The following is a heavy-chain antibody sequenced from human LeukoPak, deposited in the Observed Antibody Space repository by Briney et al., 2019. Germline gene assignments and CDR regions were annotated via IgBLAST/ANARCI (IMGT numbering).Heavy chain of an antibody. Sequence: GGSLRLSCAASGFTFSSYGMHWVRQAPGKGLEWVAFIRYDGSNKYYADSVKGRFTISRDNSKNTLYLQMKSLRAEDTAVYYWARVMIPEQHGTDHASDIWRQPTIVTVS. CDR3: ARVMIPEQHGTDHASDI. V-gene: IGHV3-30*02. CDR1: GFTFSSYG. D-gene: IGHD1-14*01. CDR2: IRYDGSNK. J-gene: IGHJ3*02.